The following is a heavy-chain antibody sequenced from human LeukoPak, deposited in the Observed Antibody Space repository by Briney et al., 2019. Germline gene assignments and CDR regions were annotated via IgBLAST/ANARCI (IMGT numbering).Heavy chain of an antibody. CDR1: GFSFSTYT. Sequence: PGGSLRLSCAASGFSFSTYTMNWVRQAPGKGLEWVSSITSTGIYIYYADSVKGRFTISRDNAKNSLYLQMNSLRAEDTAVYYCARAHNWKYGSFDFWGQGTLVTVSS. CDR3: ARAHNWKYGSFDF. V-gene: IGHV3-21*01. J-gene: IGHJ4*02. D-gene: IGHD1-7*01. CDR2: ITSTGIYI.